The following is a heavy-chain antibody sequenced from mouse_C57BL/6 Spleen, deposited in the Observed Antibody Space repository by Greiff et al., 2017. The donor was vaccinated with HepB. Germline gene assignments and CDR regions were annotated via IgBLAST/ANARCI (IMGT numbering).Heavy chain of an antibody. D-gene: IGHD2-5*01. CDR2: IDPENGDT. V-gene: IGHV14-4*01. J-gene: IGHJ2*01. CDR3: TSYYSNFD. Sequence: EVQLQQSGAELVRPGASVKLSCTASGFNIKDDYMHWVKQRPEQGLEWIGWIDPENGDTEYASKFQGKATITADTSSNTAYLQLSSLTSEDTAVYYCTSYYSNFDWGQGTTLTVSS. CDR1: GFNIKDDY.